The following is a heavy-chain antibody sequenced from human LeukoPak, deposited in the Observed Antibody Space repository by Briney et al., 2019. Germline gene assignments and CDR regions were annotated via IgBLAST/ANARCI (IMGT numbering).Heavy chain of an antibody. CDR1: GFTFSSYA. V-gene: IGHV3-30-3*01. Sequence: GGSLRLSCAASGFTFSSYAMHWVRQAPGKGLEWVAVISYDGSNKYYADSVKGRFTISRDNSKNTLYLQMNSLRAEDTAVYYCAKDAKLSGWLDYWGQGTLVTVSS. CDR3: AKDAKLSGWLDY. CDR2: ISYDGSNK. J-gene: IGHJ4*02. D-gene: IGHD6-19*01.